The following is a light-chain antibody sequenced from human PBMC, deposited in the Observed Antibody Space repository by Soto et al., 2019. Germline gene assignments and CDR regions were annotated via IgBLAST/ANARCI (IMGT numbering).Light chain of an antibody. CDR2: TAS. Sequence: DIQLTQSPSFLPASVGDRVTITCRASQGISRSLAWYQQKPGKAPELLIYTASTLHSGVPSRFSGSGSGTEFTLTSSSLQPEDFATYCCQQLNSYPPWTFGQGTKVEIK. CDR3: QQLNSYPPWT. J-gene: IGKJ1*01. CDR1: QGISRS. V-gene: IGKV1-9*01.